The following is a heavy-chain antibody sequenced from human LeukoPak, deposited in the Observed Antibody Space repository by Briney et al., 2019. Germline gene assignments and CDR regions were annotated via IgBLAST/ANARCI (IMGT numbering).Heavy chain of an antibody. J-gene: IGHJ4*02. CDR1: GHTFTSYD. Sequence: ASVKVSCKASGHTFTSYDINWVRQATGQGLEWMGWMNPDRGNTGYAQKFQGRVTMTRNPSISTAYMELSSLTSEDTAVYYCARRIAAAGVGIVYWGQGTVVTVSS. D-gene: IGHD6-13*01. CDR2: MNPDRGNT. CDR3: ARRIAAAGVGIVY. V-gene: IGHV1-8*01.